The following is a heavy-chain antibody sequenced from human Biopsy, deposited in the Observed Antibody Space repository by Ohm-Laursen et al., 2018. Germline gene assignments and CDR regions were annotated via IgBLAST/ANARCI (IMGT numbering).Heavy chain of an antibody. D-gene: IGHD6-19*01. CDR3: ARESALAGDFDS. Sequence: GTLSLTCTVSGDSISSYYWSWIRQPPGKGLEWIGYVYYTGSTDYNPSLKSRVTISVDTSKNHFSLKLTSVTAADTAVYYCARESALAGDFDSWGQGTLVTVSS. J-gene: IGHJ4*02. V-gene: IGHV4-59*01. CDR2: VYYTGST. CDR1: GDSISSYY.